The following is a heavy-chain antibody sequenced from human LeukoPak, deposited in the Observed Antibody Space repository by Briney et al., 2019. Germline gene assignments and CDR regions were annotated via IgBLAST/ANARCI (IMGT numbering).Heavy chain of an antibody. J-gene: IGHJ4*02. V-gene: IGHV3-21*01. CDR3: ARGLTKAAAGPGGY. CDR2: ISSSSSYI. D-gene: IGHD6-13*01. Sequence: PGGSLRLSCTASGFTFSTYSMNWVRQAPGKGLEWVSSISSSSSYIYYADSVKGRFTISRDNAKNSLYLQMNSLRAEDTAVYYCARGLTKAAAGPGGYWGQGTLVTVSS. CDR1: GFTFSTYS.